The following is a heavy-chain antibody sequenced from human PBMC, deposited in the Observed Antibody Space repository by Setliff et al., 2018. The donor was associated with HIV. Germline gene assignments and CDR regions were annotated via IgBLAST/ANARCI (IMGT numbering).Heavy chain of an antibody. Sequence: ASVKVSCKPSGYTFTTYGLSWVRQAPGQGLEWMGWINAGNGNTKFSQKFQGRVTFTRDTSASTAYMELSSPRSEDTAVYYCARAGYLLHYFDSWGQGTLVTVSS. CDR1: GYTFTTYG. V-gene: IGHV1-3*01. CDR2: INAGNGNT. D-gene: IGHD1-26*01. J-gene: IGHJ4*02. CDR3: ARAGYLLHYFDS.